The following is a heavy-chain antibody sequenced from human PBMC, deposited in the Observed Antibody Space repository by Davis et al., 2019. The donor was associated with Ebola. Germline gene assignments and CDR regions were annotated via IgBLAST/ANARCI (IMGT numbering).Heavy chain of an antibody. D-gene: IGHD6-13*01. CDR1: GYTFTIYY. CDR2: INPSSGST. Sequence: ASVKVSCKASGYTFTIYYMHWVRQAPGQGLEWMGIINPSSGSTSYAQNFQGRVTMTRDTSTSTVYMELSSLRSEDTAVYYCARDPLLVLAAAGSEYGMDVWGQGTTVTVSS. V-gene: IGHV1-46*01. CDR3: ARDPLLVLAAAGSEYGMDV. J-gene: IGHJ6*02.